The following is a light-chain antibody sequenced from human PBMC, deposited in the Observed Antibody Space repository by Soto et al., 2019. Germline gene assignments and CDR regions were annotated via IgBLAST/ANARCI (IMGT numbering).Light chain of an antibody. CDR2: GAF. CDR1: QSVSSSY. CDR3: QQYGDSPAT. Sequence: EIVLTQSPGTLSLSPGERATLSCRASQSVSSSYLAWYQQKPGQAPRLLIYGAFNRATGIPDRFSGSGSRKDFTLTFSRLEPEDFAVYYCQQYGDSPATFGPGTKVDIK. V-gene: IGKV3-20*01. J-gene: IGKJ3*01.